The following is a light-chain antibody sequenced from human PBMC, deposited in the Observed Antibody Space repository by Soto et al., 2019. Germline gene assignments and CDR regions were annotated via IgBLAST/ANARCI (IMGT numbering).Light chain of an antibody. Sequence: QSALTQPASGSGSPGQSITISCTGTSSDVVGYNFVSWDQQNPGKAPKLMIYDVNSRPSGVAHRFSGSKSGNTASLTISGLQAEDEADYYCYSYTTSSTLRVFGTGTKVTVL. V-gene: IGLV2-14*03. J-gene: IGLJ1*01. CDR3: YSYTTSSTLRV. CDR1: SSDVVGYNF. CDR2: DVN.